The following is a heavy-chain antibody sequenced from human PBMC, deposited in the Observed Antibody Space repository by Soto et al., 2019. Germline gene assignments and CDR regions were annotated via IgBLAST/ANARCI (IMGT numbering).Heavy chain of an antibody. CDR3: AKEGRYRRVLDD. J-gene: IGHJ4*02. CDR2: IGSSGDST. Sequence: EVQLLESGGDLVQPGGSLRLSCAASGFSFSTYAMSWVRQAPGRGLEWVSAIGSSGDSTYYVDSVKGRFTISRDSSKNTLYLFMHNLRGEDTAVNYSAKEGRYRRVLDDWGQGTLVTVSS. D-gene: IGHD6-19*01. CDR1: GFSFSTYA. V-gene: IGHV3-23*01.